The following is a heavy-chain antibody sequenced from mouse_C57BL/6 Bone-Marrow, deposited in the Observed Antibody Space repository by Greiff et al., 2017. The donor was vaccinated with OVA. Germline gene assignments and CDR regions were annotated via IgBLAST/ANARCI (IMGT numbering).Heavy chain of an antibody. CDR2: IYPGDGDT. V-gene: IGHV1-82*01. D-gene: IGHD1-1*01. CDR1: GYAFSSSW. CDR3: ARALYYYGSRYFDY. Sequence: QVQLQQSGPELVKPGASVKISCKASGYAFSSSWMNWVKQRPGKGLEWIGRIYPGDGDTNYNGKFKGKATLTADKSSSTAYMQLSSLTSEDSAVYFCARALYYYGSRYFDYWGQGTTLTVSS. J-gene: IGHJ2*01.